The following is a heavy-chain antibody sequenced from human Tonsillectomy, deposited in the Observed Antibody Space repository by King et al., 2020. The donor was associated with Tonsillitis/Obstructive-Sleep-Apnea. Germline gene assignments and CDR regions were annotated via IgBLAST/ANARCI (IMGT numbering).Heavy chain of an antibody. CDR3: ARPTIFGVVIIRHDAFDI. V-gene: IGHV4-39*01. CDR2: IYYSGST. J-gene: IGHJ3*02. Sequence: QLQESGPGLVKPSETLSLTCTVSGGSISSSSYYWGWIRQPPGKGLEWIGSIYYSGSTYSNPYLKSRVTISVDTSKNQFSLKLNSVTAADTALYYCARPTIFGVVIIRHDAFDIWGQGTMVTVSS. D-gene: IGHD3-3*01. CDR1: GGSISSSSYY.